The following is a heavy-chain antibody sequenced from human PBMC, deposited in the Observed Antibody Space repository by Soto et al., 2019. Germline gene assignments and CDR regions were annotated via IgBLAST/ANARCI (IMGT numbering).Heavy chain of an antibody. J-gene: IGHJ4*02. D-gene: IGHD3-10*01. CDR1: GFSLSTSGVG. V-gene: IGHV2-5*02. CDR2: IYWDDDK. CDR3: VSYYYGSGSYYRLDYFDY. Sequence: QITLKESGPTLVKPTQTLTLTCTFSGFSLSTSGVGVGWIRQPPGKALEWLALIYWDDDKRYSPSLKSRLTITKDTSENQVVLTMTNMDPVDTATYYCVSYYYGSGSYYRLDYFDYWGQGTLVTVSS.